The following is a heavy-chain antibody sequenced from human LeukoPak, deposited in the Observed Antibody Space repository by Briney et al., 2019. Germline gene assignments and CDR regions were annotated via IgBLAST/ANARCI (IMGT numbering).Heavy chain of an antibody. CDR3: ARDKYYGSGSEHFDY. V-gene: IGHV3-7*01. CDR1: GFAFSSYW. CDR2: IKGDESEI. J-gene: IGHJ4*02. D-gene: IGHD3-10*01. Sequence: GGSLRLSCAASGFAFSSYWMSWVRQAPGKGLEWVAAIKGDESEIYYVDSVKGRFTISRDNTKNSLYLQMNNLRAEDTAVYYCARDKYYGSGSEHFDYWGQGTLVTVSS.